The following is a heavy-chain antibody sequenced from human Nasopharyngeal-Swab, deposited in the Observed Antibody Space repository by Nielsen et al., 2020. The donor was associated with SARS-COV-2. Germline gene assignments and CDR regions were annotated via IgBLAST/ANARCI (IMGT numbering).Heavy chain of an antibody. CDR2: TYYRSKWYN. CDR1: GDSVSSSSAA. J-gene: IGHJ6*03. CDR3: ARARGAYGDYYYYYYTDV. V-gene: IGHV6-1*01. D-gene: IGHD4-17*01. Sequence: QTLSLTGAISGDSVSSSSAAWNWIRQSPSRGLEWLGRTYYRSKWYNDYAVSVKSRITINPDTSKNQFSLHLNSVAPEDTAVYYCARARGAYGDYYYYYYTDVWGKGTTVTVSS.